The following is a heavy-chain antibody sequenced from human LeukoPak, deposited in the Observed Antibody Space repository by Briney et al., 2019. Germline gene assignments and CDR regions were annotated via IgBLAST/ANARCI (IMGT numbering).Heavy chain of an antibody. CDR2: IYYSGST. V-gene: IGHV4-59*08. CDR1: GGSISSYY. J-gene: IGHJ6*02. Sequence: PSETLSLTCTVSGGSISSYYWSWIRQPPGKGLEGIGYIYYSGSTNYNPSLKSRVTISVDTSKNQFSLKLSSVTAADTAVYYCASSSSGWFLNYYGMDVWGQGTTVTVSS. D-gene: IGHD6-19*01. CDR3: ASSSSGWFLNYYGMDV.